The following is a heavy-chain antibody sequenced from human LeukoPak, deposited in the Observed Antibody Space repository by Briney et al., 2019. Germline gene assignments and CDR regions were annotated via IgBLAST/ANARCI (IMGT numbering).Heavy chain of an antibody. D-gene: IGHD6-13*01. CDR3: ARVRYSSSWYDY. CDR2: IWYDGSNK. V-gene: IGHV3-33*01. Sequence: GGSLRLSCAASGFTFSSYGMHWVRQAPGKGLEWVAVIWYDGSNKYYADSVKGRFTISRDNSKNTLYLQMNSLRAEDTAVYYCARVRYSSSWYDYWGQGTLVTVSS. CDR1: GFTFSSYG. J-gene: IGHJ4*02.